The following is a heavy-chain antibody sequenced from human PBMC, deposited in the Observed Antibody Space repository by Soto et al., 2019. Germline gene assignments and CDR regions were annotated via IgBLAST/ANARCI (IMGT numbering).Heavy chain of an antibody. D-gene: IGHD6-6*01. V-gene: IGHV3-74*01. J-gene: IGHJ6*02. Sequence: EVQLVESGGGLVQPGGSLRLSCAASGFTFSSYWMHWVRQAPGKGLVWVSRINSDGSSTSYADSVKGRFTISRDNAKNTLYLQMNSLSAEDTAVYYCARGSSSFDYYYYGMDVWGQGTTVTVSS. CDR1: GFTFSSYW. CDR2: INSDGSST. CDR3: ARGSSSFDYYYYGMDV.